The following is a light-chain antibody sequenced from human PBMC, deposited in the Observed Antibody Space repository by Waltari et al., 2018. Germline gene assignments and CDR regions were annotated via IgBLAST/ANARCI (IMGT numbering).Light chain of an antibody. CDR1: SSDVGGYNY. V-gene: IGLV2-8*01. CDR3: QQYFTTPLT. Sequence: QSALTQPPSASGSPGQSVTISCTGTSSDVGGYNYVSWYQQHPGKAPKLMIYEVSKRPSGVPDRFSGSKSGNTASLTVSGLQAEDEADYYCQQYFTTPLTFGGGTK. J-gene: IGLJ2*01. CDR2: EVS.